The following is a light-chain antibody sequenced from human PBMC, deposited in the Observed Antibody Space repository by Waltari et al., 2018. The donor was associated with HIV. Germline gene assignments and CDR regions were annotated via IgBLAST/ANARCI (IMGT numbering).Light chain of an antibody. CDR2: DAS. CDR3: QQRTNWPPGLS. Sequence: EFVLAQSPATLSLSPGERATLSCRASQSVSSFLAWYQQKAGQAPRLLIYDASNRAPGIPARFSGSVSGTDFTLTISRLEPEDVAVYYCQQRTNWPPGLSFGGGTKVEIK. J-gene: IGKJ4*01. CDR1: QSVSSF. V-gene: IGKV3-11*01.